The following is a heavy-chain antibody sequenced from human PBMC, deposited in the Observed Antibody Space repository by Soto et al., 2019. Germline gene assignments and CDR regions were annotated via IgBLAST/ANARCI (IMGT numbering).Heavy chain of an antibody. Sequence: PGESLKISCKGSGYSFTSYWISWVRQMPGKGLEWMGRIDPSDSYTNYSPSFQGHVTISADKSISTAHLQWSSLKASDTAMYYCARRDCSSTSCYTDYYYGMDVWGQGTTVTVSS. CDR1: GYSFTSYW. CDR3: ARRDCSSTSCYTDYYYGMDV. CDR2: IDPSDSYT. D-gene: IGHD2-2*02. J-gene: IGHJ6*02. V-gene: IGHV5-10-1*01.